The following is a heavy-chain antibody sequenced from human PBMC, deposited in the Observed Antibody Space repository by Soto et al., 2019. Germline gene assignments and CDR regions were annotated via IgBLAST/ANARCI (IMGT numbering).Heavy chain of an antibody. D-gene: IGHD6-19*01. J-gene: IGHJ5*02. CDR1: GFTFSNYG. Sequence: GGSLRLSCAASGFTFSNYGMHWVRQAPGKGLEWVAVISFDGSNKYYADSVKGRFTISRDNSKNTLYLQMNSLRAEDTAVYYCASIRYSSGWPWGQGTLVTVSS. CDR3: ASIRYSSGWP. V-gene: IGHV3-30*03. CDR2: ISFDGSNK.